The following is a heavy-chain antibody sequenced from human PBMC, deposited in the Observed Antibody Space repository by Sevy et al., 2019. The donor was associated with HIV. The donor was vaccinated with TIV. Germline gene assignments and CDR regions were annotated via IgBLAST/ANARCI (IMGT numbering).Heavy chain of an antibody. Sequence: GGSLRLSCAASGFTFSSYTMNWVRQAPGKGLEWVSYISSSSSTIYYEDSVKGRLTISRDNAKNSLYLQMNSLRDEDTAVYFCARRFNIVGATHFDYWGQGTLVTVSS. CDR1: GFTFSSYT. V-gene: IGHV3-48*02. CDR3: ARRFNIVGATHFDY. CDR2: ISSSSSTI. J-gene: IGHJ4*02. D-gene: IGHD1-26*01.